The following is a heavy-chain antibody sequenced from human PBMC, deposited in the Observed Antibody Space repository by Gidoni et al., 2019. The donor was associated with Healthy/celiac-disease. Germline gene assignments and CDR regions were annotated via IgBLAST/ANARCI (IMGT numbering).Heavy chain of an antibody. CDR3: AREGSLTGYYWDYYYYYMDV. D-gene: IGHD3-9*01. Sequence: EVQLVESGGGLVQPGGSLRLSCAASGFAFSSYWMSWVRQAPGKGLEWVANIKQDGSEKYYVDSVKGRFTISRDNAKNSLYLQMNSLRAEDTAVYYCAREGSLTGYYWDYYYYYMDVWGKGTTVTVSS. CDR1: GFAFSSYW. J-gene: IGHJ6*03. CDR2: IKQDGSEK. V-gene: IGHV3-7*03.